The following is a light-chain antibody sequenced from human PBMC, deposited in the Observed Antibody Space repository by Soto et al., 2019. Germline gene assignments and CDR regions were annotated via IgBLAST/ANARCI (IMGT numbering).Light chain of an antibody. Sequence: QAVVTQEPSLTVSPGGTVTLTCGSSTGAVTSGHYPYWFQQKPGQAPRTLIYDTSNKHSWTPARFSDSLLGGKAALTLSGAQPEDEAEYYCLLSYSGARPYVFGTGTKVTVL. CDR3: LLSYSGARPYV. CDR1: TGAVTSGHY. CDR2: DTS. V-gene: IGLV7-46*01. J-gene: IGLJ1*01.